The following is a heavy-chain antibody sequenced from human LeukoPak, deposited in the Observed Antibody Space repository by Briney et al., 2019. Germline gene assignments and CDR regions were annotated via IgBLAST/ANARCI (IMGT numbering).Heavy chain of an antibody. Sequence: SVKVSCKASGGTFSSYAISWVRQAPGQGLEWMGGIIPIFGTANYAQKFRGRVTITAGESTSTAYMELSSLRSEDTAVYYCAREERLSYCGGDCYSYWYFDLWGRGTLVTVSS. CDR3: AREERLSYCGGDCYSYWYFDL. J-gene: IGHJ2*01. V-gene: IGHV1-69*13. D-gene: IGHD2-21*02. CDR1: GGTFSSYA. CDR2: IIPIFGTA.